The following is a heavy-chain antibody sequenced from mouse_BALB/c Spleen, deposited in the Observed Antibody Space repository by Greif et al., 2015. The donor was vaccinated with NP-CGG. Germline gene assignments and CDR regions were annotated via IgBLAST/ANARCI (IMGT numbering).Heavy chain of an antibody. CDR3: ARWDWYFDV. V-gene: IGHV14-3*02. CDR1: GFNIKDTY. J-gene: IGHJ1*01. Sequence: VQLQQSGAELVKPGASVKLSCTASGFNIKDTYMHWVKQRPEQGLEWIGRVDPANGNTKYDPKFQGKATITADTSSNTAYLQLSSLTSEDTAAYYCARWDWYFDVWGAGTTVTVSS. CDR2: VDPANGNT.